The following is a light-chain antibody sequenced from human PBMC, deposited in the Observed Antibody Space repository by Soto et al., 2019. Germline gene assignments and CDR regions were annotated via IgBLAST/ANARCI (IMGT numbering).Light chain of an antibody. CDR3: QQYESTPPT. V-gene: IGKV4-1*01. J-gene: IGKJ2*01. CDR2: WAA. Sequence: DIVMTQSPDSLAVSLGERATINCKSSQSVLYSSNNKNYLAWYQQRPGQPPKLLIYWAATRESGVPDRFSGSGSGTDSTLTITSLQAEDEAVYYCQQYESTPPTFGQGTKLEIK. CDR1: QSVLYSSNNKNY.